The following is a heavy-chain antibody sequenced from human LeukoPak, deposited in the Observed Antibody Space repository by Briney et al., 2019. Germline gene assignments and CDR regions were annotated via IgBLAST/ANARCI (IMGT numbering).Heavy chain of an antibody. CDR3: ARGPDSSGYWFDY. J-gene: IGHJ4*02. V-gene: IGHV1-46*01. Sequence: GASVNVSSKVSGYTLTALSMHWVLHAPGQGLEWMGIINPSGGSTSYAQKFPGRVTMTRDMSTSTVYMELSSLRSEDTAVYYCARGPDSSGYWFDYWGQGTLVTVSS. CDR1: GYTLTALS. CDR2: INPSGGST. D-gene: IGHD3-22*01.